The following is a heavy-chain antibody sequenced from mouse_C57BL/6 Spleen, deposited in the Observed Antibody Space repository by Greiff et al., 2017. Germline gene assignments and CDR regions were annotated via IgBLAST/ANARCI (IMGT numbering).Heavy chain of an antibody. CDR2: IYPGNSDT. J-gene: IGHJ3*01. CDR3: TLYDGYLWFAY. Sequence: VQLQQSGTVLARPGASVKMSCKTSGYTFTSYWMHWVKQRPGQGLEWIGAIYPGNSDTSYNQKFKGKAKLTAVTSASTAYMELSSLTTEDSAVYYCTLYDGYLWFAYWGQGTLVTVSA. D-gene: IGHD2-3*01. V-gene: IGHV1-5*01. CDR1: GYTFTSYW.